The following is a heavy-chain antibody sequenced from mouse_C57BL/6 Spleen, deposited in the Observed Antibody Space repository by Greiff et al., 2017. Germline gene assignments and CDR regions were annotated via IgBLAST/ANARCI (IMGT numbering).Heavy chain of an antibody. V-gene: IGHV1-63*01. J-gene: IGHJ3*01. D-gene: IGHD2-4*01. CDR2: IYPGGGYT. CDR3: ARRDDYDGAWFAY. CDR1: GYTFTNYW. Sequence: QVQLQQSGAELVRPGTSVKMSCKASGYTFTNYWIGWAKQRPGHGLEWIGDIYPGGGYTNYNEKFKGKATLTADKSSSTAYMQFSSLTSEDSAIYYGARRDDYDGAWFAYWGQGTLVTVSA.